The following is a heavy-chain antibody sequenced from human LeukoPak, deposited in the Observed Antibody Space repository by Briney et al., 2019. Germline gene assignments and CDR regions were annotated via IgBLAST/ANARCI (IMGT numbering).Heavy chain of an antibody. CDR3: ARDRAVDYYYYYMDV. CDR1: GFTFSSYW. Sequence: PGGSLRLSCAASGFTFSSYWMSWVRQAPGKGLEWVANIKQDGSEKYYVDSVKGRFTISRDNAKNSLYLQMNSLRAEDTAVYYCARDRAVDYYYYYMDVWGKGTTVTVSS. J-gene: IGHJ6*03. V-gene: IGHV3-7*01. CDR2: IKQDGSEK. D-gene: IGHD3-10*01.